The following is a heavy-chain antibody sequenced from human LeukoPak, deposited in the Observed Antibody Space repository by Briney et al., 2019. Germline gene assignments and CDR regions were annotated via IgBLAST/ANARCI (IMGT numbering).Heavy chain of an antibody. J-gene: IGHJ5*02. CDR3: ARDFPNGYGGNSGWFDP. Sequence: GGSLRLSCAASGFTFSSYGMHWVRQAPGKGLEWVAVISYDGSNKYYADSVKGRFTISRDNSKNTLYLQMNSLRAEDTAVYYCARDFPNGYGGNSGWFDPWGQGTLVTVSS. V-gene: IGHV3-30*03. CDR2: ISYDGSNK. CDR1: GFTFSSYG. D-gene: IGHD4-23*01.